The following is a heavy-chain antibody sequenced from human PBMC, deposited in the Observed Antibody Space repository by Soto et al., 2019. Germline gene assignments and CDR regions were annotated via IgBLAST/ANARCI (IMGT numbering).Heavy chain of an antibody. CDR3: ARDAFAPPTLNIVVGTLDY. CDR2: ISYDGSNK. CDR1: GFTFSSYA. D-gene: IGHD2-15*01. J-gene: IGHJ4*02. V-gene: IGHV3-30-3*01. Sequence: GGSLRLSCAASGFTFSSYAMHWVRQAPGKGLEWVAVISYDGSNKYYADSVKGRFTISRDNSKNTLYLQTNSLRAEDTAVYYCARDAFAPPTLNIVVGTLDYWGQGTLVTVSS.